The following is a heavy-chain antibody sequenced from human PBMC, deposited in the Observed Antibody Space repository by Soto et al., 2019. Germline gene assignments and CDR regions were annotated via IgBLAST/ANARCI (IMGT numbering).Heavy chain of an antibody. Sequence: ASVKVSCKAPGGTFSSYAISWVRQAPGQGLEWMGGIIPIFGTANYAQKFQGRVTITADKSTSTAYMELSSLRSEDTAVYYCARGPRRGPVVRGVTYYYYYGMDVWGQGTTVTVS. D-gene: IGHD3-10*01. J-gene: IGHJ6*02. CDR1: GGTFSSYA. V-gene: IGHV1-69*06. CDR2: IIPIFGTA. CDR3: ARGPRRGPVVRGVTYYYYYGMDV.